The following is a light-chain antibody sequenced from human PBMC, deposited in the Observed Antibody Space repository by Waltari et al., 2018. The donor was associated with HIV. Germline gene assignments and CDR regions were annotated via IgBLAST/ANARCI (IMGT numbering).Light chain of an antibody. CDR3: CSYAGTSPYV. Sequence: QSALTQPASVSGSPGQSITISCPGTSSDVGSYNLVSWYQQHPGKAPKLMIHEGSKRPSGVSNRFSGSKSGNTASLTISGLQAEDEADYYCCSYAGTSPYVFGTGTKVTVL. CDR2: EGS. CDR1: SSDVGSYNL. V-gene: IGLV2-23*01. J-gene: IGLJ1*01.